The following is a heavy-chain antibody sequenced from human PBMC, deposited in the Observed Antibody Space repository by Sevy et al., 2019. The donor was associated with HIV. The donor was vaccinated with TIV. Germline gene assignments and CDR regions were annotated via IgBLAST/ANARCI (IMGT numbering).Heavy chain of an antibody. V-gene: IGHV3-23*01. D-gene: IGHD6-19*01. CDR3: AKEWTLVSDGYGEFDY. CDR2: IGNSGANT. CDR1: GFTFTNYG. Sequence: GGSLRLSCAASGFTFTNYGMHWVRQAPGKGLEWVSGIGNSGANTYYADSVRGRFTVVRDNSKNTVYLQLNSLGAEDTAIYYCAKEWTLVSDGYGEFDYGGQGTRVTVSS. J-gene: IGHJ4*02.